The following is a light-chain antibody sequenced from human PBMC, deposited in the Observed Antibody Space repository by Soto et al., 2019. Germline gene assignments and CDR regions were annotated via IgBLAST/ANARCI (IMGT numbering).Light chain of an antibody. CDR2: SDG. J-gene: IGLJ2*01. CDR1: NVGSES. V-gene: IGLV3-21*04. CDR3: QVWDSSSDHVI. Sequence: SYELTQPPSVSVAPGKTATITCGGHNVGSESVHWYQQRPGQAPVLVIYSDGDRPSAIPERFSGSKSGNTATLTIGRVEAGDEAAYYCQVWDSSSDHVIFGGGTKLTVL.